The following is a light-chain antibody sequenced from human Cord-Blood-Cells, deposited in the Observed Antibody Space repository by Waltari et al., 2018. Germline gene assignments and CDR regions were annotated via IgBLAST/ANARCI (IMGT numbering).Light chain of an antibody. CDR2: RNN. J-gene: IGLJ3*02. V-gene: IGLV1-47*01. CDR3: AAWDDSLSGWV. Sequence: HSVLTQPPSASGTPGQRVTISCSGRSPNIGSNYVSWYQQPPGAAPKLLIYRNNQRPAGVPARFSGSKSGTSASLAISGLRSEDEADYYCAAWDDSLSGWVFGGGTKLTVL. CDR1: SPNIGSNY.